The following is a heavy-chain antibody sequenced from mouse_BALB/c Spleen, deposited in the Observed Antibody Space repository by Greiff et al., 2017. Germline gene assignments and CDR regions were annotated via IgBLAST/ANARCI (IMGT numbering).Heavy chain of an antibody. D-gene: IGHD2-12*01. CDR3: TTAYYTFFAY. CDR1: GFNIKNTY. CDR2: IDPENGDT. V-gene: IGHV14-4*01. Sequence: DVKLVESVAELVRPGASVKLSCTASGFNIKNTYMHWVKQRPEQGLEWIGWIDPENGDTEYASKFQGKATITADTSSNTAYLQLSSLTSEDTAVYYCTTAYYTFFAYWGQGTLVTVSA. J-gene: IGHJ3*01.